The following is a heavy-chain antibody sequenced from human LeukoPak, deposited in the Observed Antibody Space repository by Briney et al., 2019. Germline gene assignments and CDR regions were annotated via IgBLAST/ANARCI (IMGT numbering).Heavy chain of an antibody. V-gene: IGHV4-38-2*02. J-gene: IGHJ3*02. CDR2: IYHSGRT. CDR3: ARSDGYGLVGI. Sequence: SSETLSLTCTVSGYSISSGYYWGWIRQPPGKGLEWIGSIYHSGRTFYNPSLKSRVIILIDTAKNHFSLNLSSVTAADTAVYYCARSDGYGLVGIWGQGTMVTVSS. CDR1: GYSISSGYY. D-gene: IGHD3-10*01.